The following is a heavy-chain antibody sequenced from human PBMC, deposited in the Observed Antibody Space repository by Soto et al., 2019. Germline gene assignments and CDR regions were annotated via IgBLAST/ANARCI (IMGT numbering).Heavy chain of an antibody. Sequence: QVQLVQSGAEVKKPGSSVKVSCKASGGTFSSYAISWVRQAPGQGLEWMGGIIPIFGTANYAQKFQGRVTITADESTSTAYMELSSLRSEDTAVYYCARARKYYYDSSALLHGNYYYGMDVWGQGTTVTVSS. CDR3: ARARKYYYDSSALLHGNYYYGMDV. CDR2: IIPIFGTA. CDR1: GGTFSSYA. J-gene: IGHJ6*02. D-gene: IGHD3-22*01. V-gene: IGHV1-69*12.